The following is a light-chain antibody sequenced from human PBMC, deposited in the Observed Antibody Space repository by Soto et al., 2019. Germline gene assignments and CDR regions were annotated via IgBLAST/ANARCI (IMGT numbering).Light chain of an antibody. CDR2: LNSDGSH. J-gene: IGLJ3*02. CDR1: SGHSNYA. CDR3: QTWGPGTPWV. V-gene: IGLV4-69*01. Sequence: QPVLTQSPSASASLGASVKLTCTLSSGHSNYAIAWHQQQPEKGPRYLMKLNSDGSHSKGDGIPDRFSGSSSGAERYLTISSLQSEDEADYYCQTWGPGTPWVFGGGTKVTVL.